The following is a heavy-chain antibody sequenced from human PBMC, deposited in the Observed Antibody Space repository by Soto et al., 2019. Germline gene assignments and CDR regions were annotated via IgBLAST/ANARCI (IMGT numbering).Heavy chain of an antibody. CDR2: IKSDGSIT. CDR3: ASNTRSSSSGGDGMDV. J-gene: IGHJ6*02. V-gene: IGHV3-74*01. Sequence: EVQLVESGGGLVQPGGSLRLSCVASGFTFSSHWMHWVRQAPGKGLVWVSRIKSDGSITTYADSVKGRFTISRDNAKNTLYLQMHSLRAEDTAVYYCASNTRSSSSGGDGMDVWGQGTTVTVSS. D-gene: IGHD6-6*01. CDR1: GFTFSSHW.